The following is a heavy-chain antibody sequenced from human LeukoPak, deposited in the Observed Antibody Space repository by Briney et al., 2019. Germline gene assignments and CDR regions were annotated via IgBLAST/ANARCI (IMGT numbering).Heavy chain of an antibody. D-gene: IGHD6-6*01. Sequence: SQTLSLTCAVSGGSISSGGYSWSWIRQPPGKGLEWIGYIYHSGSTNYNPSLKSRVTISVDTSKNQFSLKLSSVTAADTAVYYCARSPALGRGSSSFRPYYYYYYGMDVWGQGTTVTVSS. CDR2: IYHSGST. CDR3: ARSPALGRGSSSFRPYYYYYYGMDV. V-gene: IGHV4-30-2*01. CDR1: GGSISSGGYS. J-gene: IGHJ6*02.